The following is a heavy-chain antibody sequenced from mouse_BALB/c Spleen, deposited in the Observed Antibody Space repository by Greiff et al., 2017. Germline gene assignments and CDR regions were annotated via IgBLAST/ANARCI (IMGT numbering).Heavy chain of an antibody. CDR1: GYTFTSYD. J-gene: IGHJ3*01. CDR3: ARRSDYRYDGPWFAY. D-gene: IGHD2-14*01. CDR2: IYPGDGST. V-gene: IGHV1S56*01. Sequence: VKLLESGPELVKPGALVKISCKASGYTFTSYDINWVKQRPGQGLEWIGRIYPGDGSTKYNEKFKGKATLTADKSSSKAYMQLSSLTSENSAVYFCARRSDYRYDGPWFAYWGQGTLVTVSA.